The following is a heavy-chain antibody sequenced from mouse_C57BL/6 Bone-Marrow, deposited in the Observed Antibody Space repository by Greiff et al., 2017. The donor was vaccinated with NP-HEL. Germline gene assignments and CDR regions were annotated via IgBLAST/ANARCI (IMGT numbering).Heavy chain of an antibody. Sequence: EVQRVESGGGLVKPGGSLKLSCAASGFTFSDYGMHWVRQAPEKGLEWVAYISSGSSTLYYAATVKGRVTISRDNAKNTLFLQMTSLRSEDTAMYYCARKATVVATRAMDYWGQGTSVTVSS. CDR2: ISSGSSTL. CDR1: GFTFSDYG. D-gene: IGHD1-1*01. V-gene: IGHV5-17*01. CDR3: ARKATVVATRAMDY. J-gene: IGHJ4*01.